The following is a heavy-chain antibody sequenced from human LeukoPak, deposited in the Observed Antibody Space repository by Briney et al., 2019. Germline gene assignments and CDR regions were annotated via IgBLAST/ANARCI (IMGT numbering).Heavy chain of an antibody. V-gene: IGHV4-34*01. CDR2: INHSGST. CDR3: ARVYCSSTSCYGDYYYGMDV. J-gene: IGHJ6*02. D-gene: IGHD2-2*01. CDR1: GGSFSGYY. Sequence: SETLSLTCAVYGGSFSGYYWSWIRQPPGKGLEWIGEINHSGSTNYNPSLKSRVTISVDTSKNQFSLKLSSVTAADTAVYYCARVYCSSTSCYGDYYYGMDVWGQGTTVTVSS.